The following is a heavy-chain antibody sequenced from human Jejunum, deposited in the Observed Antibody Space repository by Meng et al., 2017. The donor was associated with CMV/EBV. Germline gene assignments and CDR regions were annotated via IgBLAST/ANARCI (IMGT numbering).Heavy chain of an antibody. CDR3: AKERRDSYNRIDY. CDR1: GGSISNDDHY. Sequence: QVQLQESGPALVKPSQTLSLTCTVSGGSISNDDHYWSWIRQSPVKGLEWIAYIHYSGSNLYNPSLKSRVIISIDTSKNQFSLSVNSVTAADTAVYYCAKERRDSYNRIDYWGQGILVTVSS. D-gene: IGHD5-24*01. J-gene: IGHJ4*02. CDR2: IHYSGSN. V-gene: IGHV4-30-4*08.